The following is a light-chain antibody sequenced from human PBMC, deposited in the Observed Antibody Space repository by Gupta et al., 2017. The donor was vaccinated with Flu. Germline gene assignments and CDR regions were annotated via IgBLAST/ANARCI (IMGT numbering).Light chain of an antibody. V-gene: IGKV1-39*01. CDR1: QRIKTY. Sequence: SSLYASVGDRVTSTCRASQRIKTYLNWYKQKPRKAPNLLIYAASTWRRGVTSRFRGSGYGKDXPLTISXRQQEDFAPYYSHQIDSHLPGTFGXGTKMEIK. CDR3: HQIDSHLPGT. CDR2: AAS. J-gene: IGKJ2*01.